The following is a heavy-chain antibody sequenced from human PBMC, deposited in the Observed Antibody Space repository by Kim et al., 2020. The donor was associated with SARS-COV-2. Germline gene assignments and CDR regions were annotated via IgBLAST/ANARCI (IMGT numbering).Heavy chain of an antibody. CDR1: GFTFSSYA. CDR3: AREVVPAATFDY. J-gene: IGHJ4*02. Sequence: GGSLRLSCAASGFTFSSYAMHWVRQAPGKGLEWVAVISYDGSNKYYADSVKGRFTISRDNSKNTLYLQMNSLRAEDTAVYYCAREVVPAATFDYWGQGTLVTVSS. D-gene: IGHD2-2*01. CDR2: ISYDGSNK. V-gene: IGHV3-30-3*01.